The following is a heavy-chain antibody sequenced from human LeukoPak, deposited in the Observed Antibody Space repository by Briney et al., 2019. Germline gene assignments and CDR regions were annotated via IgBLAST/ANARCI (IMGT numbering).Heavy chain of an antibody. D-gene: IGHD2-15*01. Sequence: SVTLSLTGAVYGGSFSGYYWSWIRQPPGKGREWMGEINHSGSTNDKPSLKSRVTISVDTTKDQFSLKLSSVTAADTAVYYCAGLGYCSGGSCYSHSRYYYGMDVWGKGTTVTVSS. CDR2: INHSGST. J-gene: IGHJ6*04. CDR3: AGLGYCSGGSCYSHSRYYYGMDV. V-gene: IGHV4-34*01. CDR1: GGSFSGYY.